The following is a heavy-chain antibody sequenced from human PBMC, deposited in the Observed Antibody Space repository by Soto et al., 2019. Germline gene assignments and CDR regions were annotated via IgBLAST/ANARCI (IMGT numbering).Heavy chain of an antibody. D-gene: IGHD3-3*01. CDR2: ISWDGGST. V-gene: IGHV3-43*01. J-gene: IGHJ6*02. CDR1: GFTFDDYT. Sequence: GGSLRLSCAASGFTFDDYTMHWVRQAPGKGLEWVSLISWDGGSTYYADSVKGRFTISRDNSKNSLYLQMNSLRTEDTALYYCAKGGLFRPGVVSLYYYYGMDVWGQGTTVTVSS. CDR3: AKGGLFRPGVVSLYYYYGMDV.